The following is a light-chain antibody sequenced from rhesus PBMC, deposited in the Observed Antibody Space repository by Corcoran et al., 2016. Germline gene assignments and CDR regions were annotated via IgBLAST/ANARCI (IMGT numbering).Light chain of an antibody. V-gene: IGKV1-74*01. CDR2: KAS. Sequence: DIQMTQSPSSLSASVGDRVTITCRASENVNNYLNWYQQKPGKAHKLLIYKASTLQRGVPSRFSGSGSGTDYTFTISSLQPEDVATYYCQHGYGTPFTFGPGTKLDIK. CDR3: QHGYGTPFT. J-gene: IGKJ3*01. CDR1: ENVNNY.